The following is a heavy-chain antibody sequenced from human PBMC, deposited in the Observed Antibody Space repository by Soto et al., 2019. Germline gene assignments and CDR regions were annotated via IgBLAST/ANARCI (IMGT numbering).Heavy chain of an antibody. D-gene: IGHD2-2*01. CDR1: GYSFTSYW. CDR3: ARSYCSSTSCFPGYYYGMDV. J-gene: IGHJ6*02. Sequence: GESLKISCKGSGYSFTSYWIGWVRQMPGKGLEWMGIIYPGDSDTRYSPSFQGQVTISADKSISTAYLQWSSLKASDTAMYYCARSYCSSTSCFPGYYYGMDVWGQGTTVTVSS. V-gene: IGHV5-51*01. CDR2: IYPGDSDT.